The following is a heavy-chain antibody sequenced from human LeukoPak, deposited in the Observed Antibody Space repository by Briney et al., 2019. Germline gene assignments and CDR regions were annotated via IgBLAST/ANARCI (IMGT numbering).Heavy chain of an antibody. J-gene: IGHJ5*02. D-gene: IGHD2-2*01. V-gene: IGHV3-23*01. CDR3: AKAARVFGKVVIPAVPT. CDR1: GFTFSSYA. Sequence: PGGSLRLSCAASGFTFSSYAMSWVRQAPGKGLEWVSAFSGSDNSTYYADSVKGRFTISRDSSKNTLYLLMNNLRAEDTAVYYCAKAARVFGKVVIPAVPTWGQGTLVTVSS. CDR2: FSGSDNST.